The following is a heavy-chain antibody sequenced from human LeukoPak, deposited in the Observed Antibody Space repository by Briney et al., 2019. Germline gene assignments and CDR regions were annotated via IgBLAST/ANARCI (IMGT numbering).Heavy chain of an antibody. CDR2: ISTYNGDT. Sequence: GASVKVSCKASGYTFTSYGITWVRQAPGQGLEWMGWISTYNGDTNYAQKLQGRVTMTTDTSTSTAYMELRGLRSDDTAVYYCARVFSAAIRTDYWGQGTLVTVSS. D-gene: IGHD2-2*01. V-gene: IGHV1-18*01. CDR3: ARVFSAAIRTDY. J-gene: IGHJ4*02. CDR1: GYTFTSYG.